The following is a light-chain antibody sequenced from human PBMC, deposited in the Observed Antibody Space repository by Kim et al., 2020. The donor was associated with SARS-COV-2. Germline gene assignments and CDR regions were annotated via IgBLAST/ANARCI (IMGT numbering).Light chain of an antibody. CDR1: HDISNY. V-gene: IGKV1-33*01. Sequence: SPSVGDRVTITCQASHDISNYLNWYQQKPGKAPQLLIYDASNLETGVPSRFSGSGSGTDFTFTISSLQPEDIATYYCQQYDTALTFGGGTKVDIK. CDR2: DAS. J-gene: IGKJ4*01. CDR3: QQYDTALT.